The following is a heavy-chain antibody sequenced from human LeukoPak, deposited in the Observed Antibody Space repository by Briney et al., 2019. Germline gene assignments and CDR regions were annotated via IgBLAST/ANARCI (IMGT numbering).Heavy chain of an antibody. CDR3: AREGSYYDSSGYYPY. Sequence: SVRVSCKASGGTFSSYAISWVRQAPGQGLEWMGRIIPILGIANYAQKFQGRVTITADKSTSTAYMELSSLRSEDTAVYYCAREGSYYDSSGYYPYWGQGTLVTVSS. J-gene: IGHJ4*02. CDR2: IIPILGIA. V-gene: IGHV1-69*04. CDR1: GGTFSSYA. D-gene: IGHD3-22*01.